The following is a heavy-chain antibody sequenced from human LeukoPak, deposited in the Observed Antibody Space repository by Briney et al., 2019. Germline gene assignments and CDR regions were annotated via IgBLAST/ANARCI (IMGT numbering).Heavy chain of an antibody. CDR2: IKEDGSEK. CDR3: ARDQVLAMIGVLQGAFDI. Sequence: GGPLRLSCAASGFTFSRYWMSWVRQAPGKGLEWVANIKEDGSEKYYVDSVKGRFTISRDNAKKSLYLQMNSLRAEDTAVHYCARDQVLAMIGVLQGAFDIWGQGTMVTVSS. V-gene: IGHV3-7*01. D-gene: IGHD3-22*01. J-gene: IGHJ3*02. CDR1: GFTFSRYW.